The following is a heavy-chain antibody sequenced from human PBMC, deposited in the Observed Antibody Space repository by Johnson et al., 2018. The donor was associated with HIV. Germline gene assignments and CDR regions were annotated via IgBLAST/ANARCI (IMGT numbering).Heavy chain of an antibody. CDR1: GFTFSSYA. J-gene: IGHJ3*02. CDR3: AKIRSQYTGAFDI. CDR2: VSGSADST. Sequence: VQLVESGGGVVQPGRSLRLSCAASGFTFSSYAMSWVRQAPGKGLEWVSAVSGSADSTYYADSVKGRFTISRDNSKNTLFLQMNSLRAEDTAVYYCAKIRSQYTGAFDIWGQGTMVTVSS. V-gene: IGHV3-23*04. D-gene: IGHD1-26*01.